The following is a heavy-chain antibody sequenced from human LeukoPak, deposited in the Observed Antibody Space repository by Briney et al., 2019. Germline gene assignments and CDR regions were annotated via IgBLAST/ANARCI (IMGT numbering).Heavy chain of an antibody. Sequence: GGSLRLSCAASGFTFSSYWMSWVRQAPGKGLEWVANMNQDGSEKNYVDSVKGRFTISRDNAENSLDPQMNSLRVEDTAVYYCARDAYCSGGSCYVYWGQGTLVTVSS. V-gene: IGHV3-7*01. J-gene: IGHJ4*02. D-gene: IGHD2-15*01. CDR3: ARDAYCSGGSCYVY. CDR2: MNQDGSEK. CDR1: GFTFSSYW.